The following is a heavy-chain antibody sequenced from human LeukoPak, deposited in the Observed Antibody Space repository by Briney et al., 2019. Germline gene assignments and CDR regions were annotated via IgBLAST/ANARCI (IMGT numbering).Heavy chain of an antibody. CDR2: INTNSSDT. CDR3: ATLGGHSLAVQNGY. V-gene: IGHV1-2*02. D-gene: IGHD3-16*01. J-gene: IGHJ4*02. CDR1: GYTFTACF. Sequence: ASLKISCKASGYTFTACFMHSVRQAPGHGREWIGGINTNSSDTRYAQQFQGSVTMTRDTSTSTAYVELSRLRSDDTALDYCATLGGHSLAVQNGYWGQGTLVTVSS.